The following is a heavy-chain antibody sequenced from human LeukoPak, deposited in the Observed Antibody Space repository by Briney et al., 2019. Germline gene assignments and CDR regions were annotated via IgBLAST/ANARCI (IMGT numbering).Heavy chain of an antibody. Sequence: SETLSLTCTVSGGSISSYYWSWIRQPPGKGLEWIGYIYYSGSTNYNPSLKSRVTISVDTSKNQFSLKLSSVTAADTAVYYCARDTPVNYDILTGYYSEGPNQVDPWGQGTLVTVSS. V-gene: IGHV4-59*01. J-gene: IGHJ5*02. CDR3: ARDTPVNYDILTGYYSEGPNQVDP. D-gene: IGHD3-9*01. CDR1: GGSISSYY. CDR2: IYYSGST.